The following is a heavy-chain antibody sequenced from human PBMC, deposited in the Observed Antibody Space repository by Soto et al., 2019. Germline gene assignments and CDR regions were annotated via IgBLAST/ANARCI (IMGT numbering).Heavy chain of an antibody. CDR3: ARGTLRFLEWLFGGSFDI. CDR1: GYTFTSYG. CDR2: ISAYNGNT. V-gene: IGHV1-18*01. Sequence: ASVKVSCKASGYTFTSYGISWVRQAPGQGLEWMGWISAYNGNTNYAQKLQGRVTMTTDTSTSTAYMELRSLRSDDTAVYYCARGTLRFLEWLFGGSFDIRGPGPMVTVSS. J-gene: IGHJ3*02. D-gene: IGHD3-3*01.